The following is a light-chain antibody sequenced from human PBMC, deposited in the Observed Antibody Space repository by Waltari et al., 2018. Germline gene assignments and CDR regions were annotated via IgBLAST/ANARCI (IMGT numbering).Light chain of an antibody. J-gene: IGKJ4*01. CDR2: GAS. V-gene: IGKV1-12*01. Sequence: DIQITQSPSSVSASVGDRVTITCRASQSIVNWLAWYQQRPGKAPNLLIYGASNLQGGVPSRCSGSGSGTDFTLTINNLQPEDFATYYCQQAFVEVSFAGGTRVEIK. CDR3: QQAFVEVS. CDR1: QSIVNW.